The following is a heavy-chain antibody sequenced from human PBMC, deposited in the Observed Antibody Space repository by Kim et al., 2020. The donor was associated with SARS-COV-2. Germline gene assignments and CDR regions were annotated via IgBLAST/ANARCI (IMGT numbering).Heavy chain of an antibody. CDR2: INPSGGST. V-gene: IGHV1-46*01. J-gene: IGHJ5*02. Sequence: ASVKVSCKASGYTFTSYYMHWVRQAPGQGLEWMGIINPSGGSTSYAQKFQGRVTMTRDTSTSTVYMELSSLRSEDTAVYYCARSAVVDPEPPGKINWFDPWGQGTLVTVSS. CDR3: ARSAVVDPEPPGKINWFDP. D-gene: IGHD2-15*01. CDR1: GYTFTSYY.